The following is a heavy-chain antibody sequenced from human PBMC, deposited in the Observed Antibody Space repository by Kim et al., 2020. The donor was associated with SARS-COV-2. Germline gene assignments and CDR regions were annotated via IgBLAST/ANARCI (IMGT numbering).Heavy chain of an antibody. J-gene: IGHJ6*02. V-gene: IGHV1-18*01. Sequence: ASVKVSCKASGYTFTSYGISWVRQAPGQGLQWMGWISGYNCYTNYAQKFQGRVTMTTYTSTTTAYMELGSLRSDDTAVYYFARGSVVRGVVGLISPYYYYVMDVWGQGTTVTVSS. CDR2: ISGYNCYT. CDR1: GYTFTSYG. CDR3: ARGSVVRGVVGLISPYYYYVMDV. D-gene: IGHD3-10*01.